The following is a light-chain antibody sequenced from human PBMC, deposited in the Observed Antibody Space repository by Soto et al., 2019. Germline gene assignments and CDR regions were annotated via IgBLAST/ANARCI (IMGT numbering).Light chain of an antibody. CDR3: QQYKSSST. J-gene: IGKJ1*01. CDR2: KAS. CDR1: QSITRW. Sequence: DIQMTQSPSTLSASVGDRLTXXXRASQSITRWLAWYQLKPGKAPNLLINKASSLQSEVPSRFSGSGSGTEFTLTITSLQPDDFGVYYCQQYKSSSTFGQGTKVDIK. V-gene: IGKV1-5*03.